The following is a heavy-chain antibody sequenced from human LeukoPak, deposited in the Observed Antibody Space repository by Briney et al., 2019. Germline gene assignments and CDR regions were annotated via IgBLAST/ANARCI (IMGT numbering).Heavy chain of an antibody. CDR1: GFTFSRYW. J-gene: IGHJ4*02. D-gene: IGHD2-8*01. CDR3: VRMLDSAY. CDR2: INRDGSET. V-gene: IGHV3-74*03. Sequence: PGGSLRLSCAASGFTFSRYWMYWVRQAPGKGLVWVSGINRDGSETKYADSVKGRFTISRDNTENTLYLQMNSLRAEDTALYYCVRMLDSAYWGQGTLVTVSS.